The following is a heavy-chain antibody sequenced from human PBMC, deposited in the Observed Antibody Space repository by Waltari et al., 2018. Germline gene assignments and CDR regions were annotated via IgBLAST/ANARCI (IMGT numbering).Heavy chain of an antibody. CDR2: IGYYGSNK. D-gene: IGHD6-13*01. CDR1: GFTSSSYG. V-gene: IGHV3-33*06. J-gene: IGHJ4*02. CDR3: AKDTGIAAAPGDY. Sequence: QVQLVESGGGVVQPGRSLRLSCAASGFTSSSYGMHWVRQGPGKGLEWVAVIGYYGSNKYYADSVKGRVTISRGNSKSTLYLQMNSLRAEDTAVYYCAKDTGIAAAPGDYWGQGTLVTVSS.